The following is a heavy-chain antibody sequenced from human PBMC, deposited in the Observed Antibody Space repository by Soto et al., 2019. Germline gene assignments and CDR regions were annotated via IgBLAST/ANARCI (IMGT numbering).Heavy chain of an antibody. V-gene: IGHV3-23*01. J-gene: IGHJ6*02. Sequence: GGSLRLSCAASGFTFSSYAMSWVRQAPGKGLEWVSAISGSGGSTYYADSVKGRFTISRDNSKNTLYLQMNSLRAEDTAVYYCATGRSYGPLIRYYYYGMDVWGQGTTVTVSS. CDR3: ATGRSYGPLIRYYYYGMDV. CDR2: ISGSGGST. CDR1: GFTFSSYA. D-gene: IGHD5-18*01.